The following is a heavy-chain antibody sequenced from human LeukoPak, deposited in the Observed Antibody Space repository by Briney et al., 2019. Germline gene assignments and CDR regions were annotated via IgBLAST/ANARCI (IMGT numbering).Heavy chain of an antibody. CDR3: ARDLSYGQTPAWYNWFDP. CDR1: GGSISSSSYY. Sequence: SETLSLTCTVSGGSISSSSYYWGWIRQPPGKGLEWIGSIYYSGSTYYNPSLKSRVTISVDTSKNQFSLKLSSVTAADTAVYYCARDLSYGQTPAWYNWFDPWGQGTLVTVSS. V-gene: IGHV4-39*07. CDR2: IYYSGST. D-gene: IGHD3-10*01. J-gene: IGHJ5*02.